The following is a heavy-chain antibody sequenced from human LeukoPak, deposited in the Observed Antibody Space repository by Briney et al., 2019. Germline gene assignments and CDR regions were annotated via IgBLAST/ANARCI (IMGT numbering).Heavy chain of an antibody. J-gene: IGHJ3*02. CDR1: GFTFDDYA. V-gene: IGHV3-9*01. Sequence: GGSLRLSCAASGFTFDDYAMHWVRQAPGKGLEWVSGISWNSGSIGYADSVKGRFTISRDNAKNSLYLQMNRLRAEDTALYYCAKDIHSSGWLNAFDIWGQGTMVTVSS. CDR3: AKDIHSSGWLNAFDI. CDR2: ISWNSGSI. D-gene: IGHD6-19*01.